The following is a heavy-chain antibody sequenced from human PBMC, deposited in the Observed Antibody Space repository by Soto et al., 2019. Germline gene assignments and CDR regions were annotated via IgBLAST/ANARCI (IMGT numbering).Heavy chain of an antibody. CDR1: GYTFTSYY. Sequence: GASVKVSCKASGYTFTSYYMHWVRQAPGQGLEWMGIINPSGGSTSYAQKFKGRVTMTRDTSTSTVCMELSSLRSEDTAVYYCARDFRYSSGWYLDYYGMDVWGQGTTVTVSS. CDR3: ARDFRYSSGWYLDYYGMDV. CDR2: INPSGGST. D-gene: IGHD6-19*01. J-gene: IGHJ6*02. V-gene: IGHV1-46*01.